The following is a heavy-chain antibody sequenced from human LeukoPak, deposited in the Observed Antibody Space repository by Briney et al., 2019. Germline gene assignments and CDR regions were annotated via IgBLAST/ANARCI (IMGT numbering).Heavy chain of an antibody. Sequence: GESLKISCKGSGYSFTSYWIGWVRQLPGKGLEWMGVIYPGDSDTRYSPSLQGQVTISTDKSISTAYLQWSSLKASDTAMYYCARHSLWFGDLVQPYYIDYWGQGTLVTVSS. CDR3: ARHSLWFGDLVQPYYIDY. CDR1: GYSFTSYW. V-gene: IGHV5-51*01. J-gene: IGHJ4*02. D-gene: IGHD3-10*01. CDR2: IYPGDSDT.